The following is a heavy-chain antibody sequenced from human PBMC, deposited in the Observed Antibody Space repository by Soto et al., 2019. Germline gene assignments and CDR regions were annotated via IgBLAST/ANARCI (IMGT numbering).Heavy chain of an antibody. V-gene: IGHV1-46*01. CDR3: ARDRFVALDLAYYFDY. J-gene: IGHJ4*02. D-gene: IGHD2-21*01. Sequence: GASVKVSCKASGYTFTSYYMHWVRQAPGQGLEWMGIMNPSGGTTNYSQKFQGRVTMTTDTSTSTVYMELRSLRSEDTAVYYCARDRFVALDLAYYFDYWGQGTLVTVSS. CDR1: GYTFTSYY. CDR2: MNPSGGTT.